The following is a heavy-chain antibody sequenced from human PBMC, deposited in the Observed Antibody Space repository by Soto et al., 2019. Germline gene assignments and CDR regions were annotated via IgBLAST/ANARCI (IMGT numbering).Heavy chain of an antibody. CDR2: ISGSGGST. D-gene: IGHD5-18*01. CDR1: GFTFSSYA. CDR3: AKKALRVPEYSYGYDAFDI. J-gene: IGHJ3*02. Sequence: PGGSLRLSCAASGFTFSSYAMSWVRQAPGKGLEWVSAISGSGGSTYYADSVKGRFTISRDNSKNTLYLQMNSLRAEDTDVYYCAKKALRVPEYSYGYDAFDIWGQGTMVTVSS. V-gene: IGHV3-23*01.